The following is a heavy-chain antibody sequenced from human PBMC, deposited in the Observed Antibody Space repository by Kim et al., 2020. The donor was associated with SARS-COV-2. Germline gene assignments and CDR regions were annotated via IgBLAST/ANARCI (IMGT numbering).Heavy chain of an antibody. V-gene: IGHV4-4*02. Sequence: KSRVTISVDKSKNQFSLKLSSVTAADTAVYYCARDLGGAAAGSGDNWFDPWGQGTLVTVSS. D-gene: IGHD6-13*01. CDR3: ARDLGGAAAGSGDNWFDP. J-gene: IGHJ5*02.